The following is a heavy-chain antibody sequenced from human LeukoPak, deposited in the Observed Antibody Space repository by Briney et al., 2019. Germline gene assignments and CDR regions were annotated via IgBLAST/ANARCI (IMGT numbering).Heavy chain of an antibody. CDR3: ARGYSGYDY. V-gene: IGHV5-51*01. CDR1: GYSFTTYW. Sequence: GASLKISFKCSGYSFTTYWIGWVRQMPGKGLELMGIIYPGDSTASYSPSFRGRATSSADTTISTAYLQWSILKASAAAMYYCARGYSGYDYWGQGTLVTVSS. D-gene: IGHD5-12*01. J-gene: IGHJ4*02. CDR2: IYPGDSTA.